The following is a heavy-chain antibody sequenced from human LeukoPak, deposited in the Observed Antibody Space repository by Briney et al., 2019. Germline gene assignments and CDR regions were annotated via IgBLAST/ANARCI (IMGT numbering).Heavy chain of an antibody. CDR1: GGSISTSAYY. V-gene: IGHV4-39*01. CDR2: IYYSGNT. CDR3: ARRLGDNWFDP. D-gene: IGHD6-6*01. J-gene: IGHJ5*02. Sequence: SETLSLTCIVSGGSISTSAYYWGWIRQPPGEGLQWIGSIYYSGNTYYNSSLKSRVTISVDTSTSQFSLRLSSVTAADTAVYYCARRLGDNWFDPWGQGTLVTVSS.